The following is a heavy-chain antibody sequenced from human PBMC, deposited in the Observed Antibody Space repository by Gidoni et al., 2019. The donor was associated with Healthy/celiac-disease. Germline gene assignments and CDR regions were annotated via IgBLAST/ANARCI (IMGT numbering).Heavy chain of an antibody. CDR3: ARRDYYDSSGTSYYYYGMDV. J-gene: IGHJ6*02. CDR2: IIPIFGTA. D-gene: IGHD3-22*01. Sequence: QVQLVQSGAEGKKPGSSVKVSCKASGGTFSSYALSGGRQAPDQGLEWMGGIIPIFGTANYAQKFQGRVTITADESTSTAYMELSSLRSEDTAVYYCARRDYYDSSGTSYYYYGMDVWGQGTTVTASS. V-gene: IGHV1-69*01. CDR1: GGTFSSYA.